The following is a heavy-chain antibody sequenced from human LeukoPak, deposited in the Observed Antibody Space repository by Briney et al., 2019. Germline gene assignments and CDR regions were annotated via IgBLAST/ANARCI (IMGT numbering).Heavy chain of an antibody. CDR1: SESFSGTY. CDR2: ISDNEGI. CDR3: ARGLDRSKAGY. Sequence: SETLSLTCSVYSESFSGTYWSWIRQVPGKGLDWIGEISDNEGIKYSPSLKSRVTISVDTSKNQFSLKLTSVTAADTAVYYCARGLDRSKAGYWGQGSLVTVSS. J-gene: IGHJ4*02. D-gene: IGHD6-6*01. V-gene: IGHV4-34*01.